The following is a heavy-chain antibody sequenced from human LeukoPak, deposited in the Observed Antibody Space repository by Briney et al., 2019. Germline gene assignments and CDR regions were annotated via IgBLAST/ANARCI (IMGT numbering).Heavy chain of an antibody. D-gene: IGHD6-13*01. V-gene: IGHV4-39*01. J-gene: IGHJ4*02. Sequence: PSETLSLTCTVSGGSISSSSYYWGWIRQPPGKGLEWIGSIYYSGSTYYNPSLKSRVTISVDTSKNQFSLKLSSVTAADTAVYYCAVSSSWSLYYFDYWGQGTLVTVSS. CDR1: GGSISSSSYY. CDR3: AVSSSWSLYYFDY. CDR2: IYYSGST.